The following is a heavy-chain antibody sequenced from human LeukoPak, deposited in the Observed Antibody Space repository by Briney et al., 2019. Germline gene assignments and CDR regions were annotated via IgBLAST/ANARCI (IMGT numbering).Heavy chain of an antibody. V-gene: IGHV3-30*04. CDR1: GFTFSSYA. Sequence: GGSLRLSCAASGFTFSSYAMHWVRQAPGKGLEWVAVISYDGSNKYYADSVKGRFTISRDNSKNTLYLQMNSLRAEDTAVYYSAKGDLPDYGELGDWGQGTLVTVSS. CDR3: AKGDLPDYGELGD. CDR2: ISYDGSNK. D-gene: IGHD4-17*01. J-gene: IGHJ4*02.